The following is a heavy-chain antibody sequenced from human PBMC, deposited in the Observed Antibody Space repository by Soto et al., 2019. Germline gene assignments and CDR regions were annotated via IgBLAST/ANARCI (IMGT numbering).Heavy chain of an antibody. CDR1: GYTFTGYY. CDR2: INPNSGGT. D-gene: IGHD3-9*01. V-gene: IGHV1-2*04. CDR3: ARGTRLVTSSGYFDY. Sequence: ASVKVSCKASGYTFTGYYMHWVRQAPGQGLEWMGRINPNSGGTNYAQKFQGWVTMTRDTSISTAYMELSRLRSDDTAVYYCARGTRLVTSSGYFDYWGQGTQVTVSS. J-gene: IGHJ4*02.